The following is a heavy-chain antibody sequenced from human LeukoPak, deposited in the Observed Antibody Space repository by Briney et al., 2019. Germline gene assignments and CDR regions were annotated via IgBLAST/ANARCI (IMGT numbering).Heavy chain of an antibody. CDR2: ISGSGGTT. D-gene: IGHD6-19*01. J-gene: IGHJ4*02. CDR1: GFTFSSYW. Sequence: GGSLRLSCAASGFTFSSYWMSWVRQAPGKGLEWVSAISGSGGTTYYADSVKGRFTISRDNSKNTLYLQMNSLRAEDTAVYYCASKWLIRGYFDYWGQGTLVTVSS. V-gene: IGHV3-23*01. CDR3: ASKWLIRGYFDY.